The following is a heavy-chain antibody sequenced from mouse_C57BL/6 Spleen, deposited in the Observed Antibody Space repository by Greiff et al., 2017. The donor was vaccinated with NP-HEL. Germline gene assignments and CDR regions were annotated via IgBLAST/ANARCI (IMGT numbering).Heavy chain of an antibody. V-gene: IGHV14-4*01. CDR1: GFNIKDDY. CDR2: IDPENGDT. CDR3: TIYYGNYIDY. Sequence: EVHLVESGAELVRPGASVKLSCTASGFNIKDDYMHWVKQRPEQGLEWIGWIDPENGDTEYASKFQGKATITADTSSNTAYLQLSSLTSEDTAVYYCTIYYGNYIDYWGQGTTLTVSS. J-gene: IGHJ2*01. D-gene: IGHD2-1*01.